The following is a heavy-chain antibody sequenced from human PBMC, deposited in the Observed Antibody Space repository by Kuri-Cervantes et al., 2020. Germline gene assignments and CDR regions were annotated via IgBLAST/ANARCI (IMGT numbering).Heavy chain of an antibody. CDR1: GYTFTGYY. Sequence: ASVKVSCKASGYTFTGYYMHWVRQAPGQGLEWMGWINPNSGGTNYAQKFQGWVTMSRDTSISTAYMELSRLRSDDTAVYYCARISNSWYANYWGQGTLVTVSS. CDR3: ARISNSWYANY. J-gene: IGHJ4*02. V-gene: IGHV1-2*04. CDR2: INPNSGGT. D-gene: IGHD6-13*01.